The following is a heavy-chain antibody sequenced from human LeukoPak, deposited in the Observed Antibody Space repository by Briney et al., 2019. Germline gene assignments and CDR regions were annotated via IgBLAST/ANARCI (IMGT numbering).Heavy chain of an antibody. J-gene: IGHJ3*02. Sequence: SGTLSLTCTVSGGSISSYYWSWIRQPAGKGLEWIGRIYTSGSTNYNPSLKSRVTMSVDTSKNQFSLKLSSVTAADTAVYYCATTYDFWRMNAFDIWGQGTMVTVSS. CDR1: GGSISSYY. CDR2: IYTSGST. D-gene: IGHD3-3*01. CDR3: ATTYDFWRMNAFDI. V-gene: IGHV4-4*07.